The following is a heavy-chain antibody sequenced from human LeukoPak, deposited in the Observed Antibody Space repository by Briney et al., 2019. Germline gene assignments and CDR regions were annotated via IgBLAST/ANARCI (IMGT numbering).Heavy chain of an antibody. CDR3: VKGGWGDY. CDR1: GFSFTNAW. J-gene: IGHJ4*02. D-gene: IGHD3-16*01. CDR2: ISGKTNST. Sequence: GGSLRLSCVASGFSFTNAWMSWVRQAPGKGLEWVSMISGKTNSTYYADSAKGRFTVSRDNSKNTLFLQMNSLRADDAAIYYCVKGGWGDYWGQGTLVTVSS. V-gene: IGHV3-23*01.